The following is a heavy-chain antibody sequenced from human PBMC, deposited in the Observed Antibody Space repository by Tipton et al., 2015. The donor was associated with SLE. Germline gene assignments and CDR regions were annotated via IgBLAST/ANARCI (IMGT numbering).Heavy chain of an antibody. CDR3: ARRASPYYGGNSDYYYYMDV. CDR2: IYPGDSDT. D-gene: IGHD4-23*01. V-gene: IGHV5-51*03. J-gene: IGHJ6*03. CDR1: AYSFTSYW. Sequence: QLVQSGAEVKKPGESLKISCKGSAYSFTSYWICWVRQMPGKGLEWMGIIYPGDSDTRYSPSFQGQVTISADKSISTAYLQWSSLKASYSAMYYCARRASPYYGGNSDYYYYMDVWGKGTTVTVSS.